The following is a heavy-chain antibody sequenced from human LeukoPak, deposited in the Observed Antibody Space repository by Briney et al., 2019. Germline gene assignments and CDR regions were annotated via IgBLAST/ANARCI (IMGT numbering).Heavy chain of an antibody. J-gene: IGHJ5*02. CDR3: ARIMVRDLNWFDP. V-gene: IGHV1-8*01. D-gene: IGHD3-10*01. CDR1: GYTFTSYD. Sequence: GASVKVSCKASGYTFTSYDINWVRQATGRGLEWMGWMNPNSGNTGYAQKFQGRVTMTRNTSISTAYMELSSLRSEDTAVYYCARIMVRDLNWFDPWGQGTLVTVSS. CDR2: MNPNSGNT.